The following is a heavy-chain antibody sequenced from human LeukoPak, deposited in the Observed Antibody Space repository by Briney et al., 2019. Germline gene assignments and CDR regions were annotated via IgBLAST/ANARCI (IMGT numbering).Heavy chain of an antibody. V-gene: IGHV3-15*01. J-gene: IGHJ4*02. D-gene: IGHD6-25*01. CDR3: TTRRQDGC. CDR1: GFTFSSYA. CDR2: IKSKIDGGTI. Sequence: PGGSLRLSCAASGFTFSSYAMSWVRQAPGKGLEWVGRIKSKIDGGTIDYAAPVKGRFTISRDDSRNTLYLQMNSLKTEDTAVYYCTTRRQDGCWGQGTLVTVS.